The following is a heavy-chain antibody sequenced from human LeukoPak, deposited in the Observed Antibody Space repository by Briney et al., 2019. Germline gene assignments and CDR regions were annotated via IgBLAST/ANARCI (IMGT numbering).Heavy chain of an antibody. CDR3: AKENGSCPFDY. J-gene: IGHJ4*02. CDR1: GFTFSSYG. V-gene: IGHV3-33*06. CDR2: IWYDGSNK. D-gene: IGHD2-15*01. Sequence: GRSLRLSCAASGFTFSSYGMHWVRQAPGKGLEWVAVIWYDGSNKYYADSVKGRFTISRDNSKNTLYLQMNSLRAEDTAVYYCAKENGSCPFDYWGQGTLVTVSS.